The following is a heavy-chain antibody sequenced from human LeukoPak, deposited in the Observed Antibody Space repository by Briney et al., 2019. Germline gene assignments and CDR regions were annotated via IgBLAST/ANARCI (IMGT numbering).Heavy chain of an antibody. CDR3: ARADHMYSSSSVPFDY. D-gene: IGHD6-6*01. V-gene: IGHV1-69*05. J-gene: IGHJ4*02. Sequence: SVKVSCKASGGTFSSYAISWVRQAPGQGLEWMGGIIPIFGTANYAQKFQGRVTITTDESTSTAYMELSSLRSEDTAVYYCARADHMYSSSSVPFDYWGQGTLVTVSS. CDR2: IIPIFGTA. CDR1: GGTFSSYA.